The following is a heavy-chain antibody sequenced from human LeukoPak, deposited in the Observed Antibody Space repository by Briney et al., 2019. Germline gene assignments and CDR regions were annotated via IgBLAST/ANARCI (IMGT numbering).Heavy chain of an antibody. V-gene: IGHV3-23*01. CDR1: GFTFSSYA. CDR3: AKDRDYYDSSGYFDY. D-gene: IGHD3-22*01. CDR2: ISGSGGST. Sequence: GGSLRLSCAAPGFTFSSYAMSWVRQAPGKGLEWVSAISGSGGSTYYADSVKGRFTIPRDNSKNTLYLQMNSLRAEDTAVYYCAKDRDYYDSSGYFDYWGQGTLVTVSS. J-gene: IGHJ4*02.